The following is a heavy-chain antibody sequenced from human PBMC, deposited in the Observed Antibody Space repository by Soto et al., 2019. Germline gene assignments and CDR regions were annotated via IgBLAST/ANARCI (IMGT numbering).Heavy chain of an antibody. V-gene: IGHV4-30-2*01. Sequence: QLQLQESGSGLVKPSQTLSLTCAVSGGSISSGGYSWSWIRQPPGKGLEWIGYIYHSGSTYYNPSLKRRVTISVDRSKNQFSLKLSSVTAADTAVYYCARGIAAAENYYGMDVWGQGTTVTVSS. CDR1: GGSISSGGYS. CDR3: ARGIAAAENYYGMDV. D-gene: IGHD6-13*01. J-gene: IGHJ6*02. CDR2: IYHSGST.